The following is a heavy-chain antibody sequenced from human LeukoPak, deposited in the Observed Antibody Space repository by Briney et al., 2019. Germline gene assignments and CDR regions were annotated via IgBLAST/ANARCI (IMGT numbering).Heavy chain of an antibody. CDR2: IKNDGSIT. CDR1: GSIFSGYW. D-gene: IGHD3-3*01. V-gene: IGHV3-74*01. CDR3: TKSDWFDP. Sequence: GGFLRLSCAASGSIFSGYWMHWVRQAPGKGLVWLSRIKNDGSITSYADFVKGRFTISRDNAKNTLYLQMNSLRVEDTAVYYCTKSDWFDPWGQGTLVTVSS. J-gene: IGHJ5*02.